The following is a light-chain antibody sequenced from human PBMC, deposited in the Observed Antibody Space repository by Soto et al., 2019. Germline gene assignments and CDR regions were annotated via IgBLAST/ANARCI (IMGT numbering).Light chain of an antibody. CDR2: AAS. V-gene: IGKV3-15*01. J-gene: IGKJ1*01. CDR3: QQYNKWPQT. Sequence: EIVLTQSPGTLSLSPGERATLSCRASQSVSSSYLAWYQQKPGQAPRLLIYAASTRATAVPDRFSGSGSGTDFTLTITSLQSEDLAVYHCQQYNKWPQTFGQGTKVDIK. CDR1: QSVSSSY.